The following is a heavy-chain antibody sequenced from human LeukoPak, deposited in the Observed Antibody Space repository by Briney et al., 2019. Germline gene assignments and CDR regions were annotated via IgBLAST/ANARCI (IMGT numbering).Heavy chain of an antibody. D-gene: IGHD1/OR15-1a*01. CDR2: INHSGSS. Sequence: NTSETLSHTCAVYGGSFSGHYWTWIRQPPGKGLEWIGEINHSGSSNYNPSLKTRVTISVDTSKNQFSLKLNSVTAADTAVYYCARARGTEPIDYWGQGTLVTVSS. CDR3: ARARGTEPIDY. CDR1: GGSFSGHY. V-gene: IGHV4-34*01. J-gene: IGHJ4*02.